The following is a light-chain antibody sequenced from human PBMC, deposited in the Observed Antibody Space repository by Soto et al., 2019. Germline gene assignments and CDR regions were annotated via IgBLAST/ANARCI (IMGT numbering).Light chain of an antibody. J-gene: IGLJ2*01. CDR3: CSYAGTYTFV. CDR2: DVS. CDR1: SSDVGGYNY. Sequence: QSVLTQPRSVSGSPGQSVTISCTGTSSDVGGYNYVSWYQQHPGKAPKLLIYDVSKWPSGVPDRFSGSKSGNTASLTISGLRAEDEADYYCCSYAGTYTFVFGGGTQLTVL. V-gene: IGLV2-11*01.